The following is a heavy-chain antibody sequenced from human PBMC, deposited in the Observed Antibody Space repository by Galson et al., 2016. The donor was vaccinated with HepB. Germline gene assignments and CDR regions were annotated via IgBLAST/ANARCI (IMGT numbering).Heavy chain of an antibody. Sequence: SVKVSCKASGYTFSSYGINWVRQAPGQGLEWMGWISTYNGKTNYGQNFQGRITMTTDTSTSTAYVELRTLRSDDTAVYYCAGDTSVRAAGLDYWGQGTLDTVSS. V-gene: IGHV1-18*01. CDR3: AGDTSVRAAGLDY. CDR1: GYTFSSYG. CDR2: ISTYNGKT. J-gene: IGHJ4*02. D-gene: IGHD3-10*01.